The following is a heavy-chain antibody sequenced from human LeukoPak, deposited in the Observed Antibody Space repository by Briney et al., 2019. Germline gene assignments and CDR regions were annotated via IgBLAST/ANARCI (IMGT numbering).Heavy chain of an antibody. CDR2: FDPEDGET. Sequence: ASVKVSCKVSGYTLTELSMHWVRQAPGKGLEWMGGFDPEDGETINAQKVQGRVTMTEDTSTDAAYMELSSLRSEDTAVYYCATDGDRYGYELDYWGQGTLVTVSS. CDR3: ATDGDRYGYELDY. V-gene: IGHV1-24*01. CDR1: GYTLTELS. J-gene: IGHJ4*02. D-gene: IGHD5-18*01.